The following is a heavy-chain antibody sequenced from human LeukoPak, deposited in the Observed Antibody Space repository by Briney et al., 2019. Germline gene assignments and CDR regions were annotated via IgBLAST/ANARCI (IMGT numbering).Heavy chain of an antibody. D-gene: IGHD3-10*01. CDR1: GGSISSYY. CDR2: IYYSGST. Sequence: SETLSLTCTVSGGSISSYYWSWIRQPPGKGLEWIGYIYYSGSTNYNPSLKSRVTISVDTSKNQFSLKLSSVTAADTAVYYCARGTLLWTIPTNYYMDVWGKGTTVTVS. J-gene: IGHJ6*03. V-gene: IGHV4-59*01. CDR3: ARGTLLWTIPTNYYMDV.